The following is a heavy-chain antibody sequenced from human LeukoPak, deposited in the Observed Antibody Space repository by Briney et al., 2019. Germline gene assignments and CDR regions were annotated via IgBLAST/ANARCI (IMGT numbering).Heavy chain of an antibody. V-gene: IGHV3-48*03. Sequence: GGSLRLSCTASGFAFDEHGMSWVRQVPGKGLEWVSYISSSGSTIYYADSVKGRFTISRDNAKNSLYLQMNSLRAEDTAVYYCARDNGNDAFDIWGQGTMVTVSS. CDR1: GFAFDEHG. CDR2: ISSSGSTI. J-gene: IGHJ3*02. D-gene: IGHD1-14*01. CDR3: ARDNGNDAFDI.